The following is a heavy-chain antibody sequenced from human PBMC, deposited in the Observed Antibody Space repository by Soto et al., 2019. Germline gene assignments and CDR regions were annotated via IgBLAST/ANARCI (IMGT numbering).Heavy chain of an antibody. J-gene: IGHJ6*02. CDR3: AREPLTYGDGSNYGMDV. CDR2: ISYDSTKT. CDR1: GFTFNSYG. Sequence: PGGSLRLSCAASGFTFNSYGMHWVRQGPGNGLEWVAFISYDSTKTYYADSVKGRFTISRDNSNSALYVQMNSLTGEDTAVYYCAREPLTYGDGSNYGMDVWGQGTTVTVSS. D-gene: IGHD4-17*01. V-gene: IGHV3-30*03.